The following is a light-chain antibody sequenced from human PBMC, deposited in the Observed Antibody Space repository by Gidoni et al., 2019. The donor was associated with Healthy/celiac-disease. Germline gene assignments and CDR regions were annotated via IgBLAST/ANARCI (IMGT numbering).Light chain of an antibody. CDR2: GNS. CDR1: SSNIGAGYD. J-gene: IGLJ3*02. CDR3: QSYDSSLSGYWV. Sequence: SVLTQPPPVSGAPGQRVTISCTGSSSNIGAGYDVHWYQQLPGTAPKLLIYGNSNRPSGVPDRFSGSKSGTSAPLAITGLQAEDEADYYCQSYDSSLSGYWVFGGGTKLTVL. V-gene: IGLV1-40*01.